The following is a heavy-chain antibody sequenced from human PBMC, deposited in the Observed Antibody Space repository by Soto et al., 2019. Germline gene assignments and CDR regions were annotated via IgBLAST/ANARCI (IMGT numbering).Heavy chain of an antibody. CDR1: GFTFSHCW. CDR2: INQDGSEQ. D-gene: IGHD6-19*01. CDR3: TQAETGRYSCSGNSYGRDY. J-gene: IGHJ4*02. V-gene: IGHV3-7*01. Sequence: EEHLGESGGGLVQPGGSLRLSCETSGFTFSHCWMSWVRQAPGKGLEWVANINQDGSEQYHVDSVKGRFTVSRDNAKNSLYLEMNNLRADDTAMYYCTQAETGRYSCSGNSYGRDYWGQGTLVTVSS.